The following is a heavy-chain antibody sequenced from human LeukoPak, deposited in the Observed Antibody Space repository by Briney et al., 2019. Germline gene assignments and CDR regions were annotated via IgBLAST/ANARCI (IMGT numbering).Heavy chain of an antibody. CDR2: INPNSGGT. CDR3: ARLGYCSGGSCYSLDYYYYMDV. Sequence: ASVKVSCKASGYTFTGYYMHWVRQAPGQGLEWMGRINPNSGGTNYAQKFQGRVTMTRDTSISTAYMELSRPRSDDTAVYYCARLGYCSGGSCYSLDYYYYMDVWGKGTTVTVSS. J-gene: IGHJ6*03. V-gene: IGHV1-2*06. D-gene: IGHD2-15*01. CDR1: GYTFTGYY.